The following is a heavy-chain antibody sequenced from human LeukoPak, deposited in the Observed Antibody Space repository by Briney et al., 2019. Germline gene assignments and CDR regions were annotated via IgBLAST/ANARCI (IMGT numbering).Heavy chain of an antibody. CDR2: INPNSGGT. V-gene: IGHV1-2*02. Sequence: ASVKVSCKASGYTFTGYYMHWVRQAPGQGLEWMGWINPNSGGTNYAQKFQGRVTMTRDTSISTAYMELSRLRSDDTAVYYCARELLKSSLQYYYGSGSSGYRGQGTLVTVSS. CDR3: ARELLKSSLQYYYGSGSSGY. D-gene: IGHD3-10*01. J-gene: IGHJ4*02. CDR1: GYTFTGYY.